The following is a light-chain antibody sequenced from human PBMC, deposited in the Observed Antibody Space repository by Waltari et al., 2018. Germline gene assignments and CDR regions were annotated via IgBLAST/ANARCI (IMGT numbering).Light chain of an antibody. CDR1: QRLLHSDGKTY. CDR3: MQSMQVPLT. Sequence: DIVMTQTPLSLSVTPGQPASISCTSSQRLLHSDGKTYLFCYLQKPGQSPQLLIYEVFNRFSGVPDRFSGSGSGTDFTLTISRVEAEDVGVYYCMQSMQVPLTFGGGTKVEIK. V-gene: IGKV2D-29*02. CDR2: EVF. J-gene: IGKJ4*01.